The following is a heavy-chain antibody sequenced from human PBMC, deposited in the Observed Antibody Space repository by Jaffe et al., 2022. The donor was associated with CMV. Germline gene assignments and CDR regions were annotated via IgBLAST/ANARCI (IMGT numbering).Heavy chain of an antibody. CDR2: IYYSGST. V-gene: IGHV4-59*01. Sequence: QVQLQESGPGLVKPSETLSLTCTVSGGSISSYYWSWIRQPPGKGLEWIGYIYYSGSTNYNPSLKSRVTISVDTSKNQFSLKLSSVTAADTAVYYCARGVDSSGWYYYYYYMDVWGKGTTVTVSS. CDR3: ARGVDSSGWYYYYYYMDV. J-gene: IGHJ6*03. CDR1: GGSISSYY. D-gene: IGHD6-19*01.